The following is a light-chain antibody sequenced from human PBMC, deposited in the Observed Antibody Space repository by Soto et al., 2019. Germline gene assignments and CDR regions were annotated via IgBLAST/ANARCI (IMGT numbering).Light chain of an antibody. CDR1: QGISAS. Sequence: DIQMTHSPSTLSASVGDRVTVTCRASQGISASLAWFQQRPGKAPKLLIYDVSSLESGVPSRFSGSGSGTEFTLTISSLQPDDFATYYCQQYSTFWTFGQGTKVEI. CDR3: QQYSTFWT. J-gene: IGKJ1*01. CDR2: DVS. V-gene: IGKV1-5*01.